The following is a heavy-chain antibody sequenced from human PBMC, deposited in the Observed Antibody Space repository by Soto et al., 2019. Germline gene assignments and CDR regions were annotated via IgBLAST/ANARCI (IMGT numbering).Heavy chain of an antibody. CDR1: GGTFSSYS. D-gene: IGHD1-26*01. CDR2: FSPIFGTA. J-gene: IGHJ4*02. Sequence: QVQLVQSGAEVKKPGSSVKVSCKASGGTFSSYSFSWVRQAPGQGPEWMGGFSPIFGTANYAQKFLVRVTITADEFTSTVYMELSSLRSEDTAVYDCARGVTSGSFPPFDYWGQGTLVTVSS. CDR3: ARGVTSGSFPPFDY. V-gene: IGHV1-69*12.